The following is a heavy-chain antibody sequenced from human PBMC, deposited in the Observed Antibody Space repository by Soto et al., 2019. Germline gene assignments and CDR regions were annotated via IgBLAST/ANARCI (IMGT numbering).Heavy chain of an antibody. CDR3: AHFDYFFSSV. CDR1: GFSLSTSGVG. V-gene: IGHV2-5*02. Sequence: QITLKESGPPLVKPTQTLTLTCTFSGFSLSTSGVGVGWIRQPPGKALEWLALIYWDDDKRYSPSLKSRLTIXXDTSKNQVVLTMTNMAPVDTATYYCAHFDYFFSSVWGRGTLVTVSS. D-gene: IGHD3-9*01. CDR2: IYWDDDK. J-gene: IGHJ2*01.